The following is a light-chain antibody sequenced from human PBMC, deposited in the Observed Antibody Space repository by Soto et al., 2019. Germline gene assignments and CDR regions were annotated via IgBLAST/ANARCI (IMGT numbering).Light chain of an antibody. CDR3: QQYKSYPLT. J-gene: IGKJ4*01. Sequence: DIQMTQSPSTLSASAGDRVTITCRASQSISTLLAWYQQKPGKVPKLLIYKASILVSGVPSRFSVSGSGTEFTLTNSSLQPDDFATYYCQQYKSYPLTFGGGNKVEIK. CDR1: QSISTL. V-gene: IGKV1-5*03. CDR2: KAS.